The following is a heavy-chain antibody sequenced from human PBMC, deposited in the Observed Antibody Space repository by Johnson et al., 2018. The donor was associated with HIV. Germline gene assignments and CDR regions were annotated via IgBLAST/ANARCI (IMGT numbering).Heavy chain of an antibody. J-gene: IGHJ3*01. CDR2: IYSGGST. CDR3: ARDSTPWGGEHVGYAFDL. D-gene: IGHD4-17*01. V-gene: IGHV3-9*01. Sequence: VQLVESGGGLVQPGRSLRLSCAASGFTFDDYAMHWVRQAPGKGLEWVSGIYSGGSTYYADSVKGRFTISRDNAKNSLYLQMNSLKAEDTGVYYCARDSTPWGGEHVGYAFDLWGRGTLVTISS. CDR1: GFTFDDYA.